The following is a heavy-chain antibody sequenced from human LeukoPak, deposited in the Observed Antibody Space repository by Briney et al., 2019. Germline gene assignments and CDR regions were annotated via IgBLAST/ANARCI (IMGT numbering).Heavy chain of an antibody. CDR1: GLTLSDYY. V-gene: IGHV3-11*01. CDR2: ISPSGSSI. D-gene: IGHD1-14*01. J-gene: IGHJ4*02. Sequence: GGSLRLSCAVSGLTLSDYYMSWTRQAPGKGPELVSYISPSGSSIFYVDSVKGRFTISRDNAKNSLYLQMNSLRAEDTAVYYCTRGHHGLGYWGQGTLVTVSS. CDR3: TRGHHGLGY.